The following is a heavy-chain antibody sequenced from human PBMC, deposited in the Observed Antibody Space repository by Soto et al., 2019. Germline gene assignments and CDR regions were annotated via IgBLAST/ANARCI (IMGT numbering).Heavy chain of an antibody. CDR1: GFTFSSYG. D-gene: IGHD3-3*01. J-gene: IGHJ4*02. CDR3: ARATTYYDFWSGYFDY. Sequence: PGGSLRLSCAASGFTFSSYGMHWVRQAPGKGLEWVAVIWYDGSNKYYADSVKGRFTISRDNSKNTLYLQMNSLRAEDTAVYYCARATTYYDFWSGYFDYWGQGTLVTVSS. CDR2: IWYDGSNK. V-gene: IGHV3-33*01.